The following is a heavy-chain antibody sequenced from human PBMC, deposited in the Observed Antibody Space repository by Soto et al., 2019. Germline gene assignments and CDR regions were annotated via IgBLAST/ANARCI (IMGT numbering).Heavy chain of an antibody. J-gene: IGHJ4*02. CDR2: IYYSGST. CDR1: GGSVSSGSYY. CDR3: ARSPIPNYDFWSGYNFDY. Sequence: SETLSLTCTVSGGSVSSGSYYWSWIRQPPGKGLEWIGYIYYSGSTNYNPSLKSRVTISVDTSKNQFSLKLSSVTAADTAVYYCARSPIPNYDFWSGYNFDYWGQGTLVTVSS. V-gene: IGHV4-61*01. D-gene: IGHD3-3*01.